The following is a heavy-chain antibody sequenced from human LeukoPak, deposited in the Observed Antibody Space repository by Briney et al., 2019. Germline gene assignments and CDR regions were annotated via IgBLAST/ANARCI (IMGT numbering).Heavy chain of an antibody. D-gene: IGHD3-10*01. J-gene: IGHJ5*02. CDR3: ARDPYDSGSYVNWFDP. CDR2: ITTGGYI. V-gene: IGHV3-21*01. CDR1: GFAFSSYA. Sequence: GGPLRLSCAASGFAFSSYAMNWVRQAPGKGLEWVSSITTGGYIYYADSVKGRFTISRDNAKNSLYLQMNNLRAEDTAVYYCARDPYDSGSYVNWFDPWGQGTLVTVSS.